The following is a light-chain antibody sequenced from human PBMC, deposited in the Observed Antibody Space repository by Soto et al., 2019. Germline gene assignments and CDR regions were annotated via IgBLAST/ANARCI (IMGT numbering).Light chain of an antibody. J-gene: IGLJ2*01. CDR1: SSDVGSYNL. V-gene: IGLV2-23*01. CDR3: CSYAGSDTML. Sequence: QSVLTQPASVSGSPGQSITISCTGTSSDVGSYNLVSWFQQHPGEAPKLMIYEGTRRPSGVSNRFSASKSGNTASLTISGLQAEDEAHYYCCSYAGSDTMLFGGGTKLTVL. CDR2: EGT.